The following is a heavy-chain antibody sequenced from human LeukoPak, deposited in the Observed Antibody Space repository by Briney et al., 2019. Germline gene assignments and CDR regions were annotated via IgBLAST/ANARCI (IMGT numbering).Heavy chain of an antibody. CDR3: ARFLGHDAFDI. CDR1: GGTFSSYA. Sequence: SVKVSCKASGGTFSSYAISWVRQAPGQGLEWMGRIIPIFGIANYAQKFQGRVTITADKSTSTAYMELSSLRSEDTAVYYCARFLGHDAFDIWGQGTMVTVSS. J-gene: IGHJ3*02. V-gene: IGHV1-69*04. D-gene: IGHD3-16*01. CDR2: IIPIFGIA.